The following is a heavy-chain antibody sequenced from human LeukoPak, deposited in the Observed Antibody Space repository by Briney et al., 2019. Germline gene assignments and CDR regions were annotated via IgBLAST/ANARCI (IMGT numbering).Heavy chain of an antibody. Sequence: PGGSLRLSCAASGFTFSSYAMSWVRQAPGKGLEWVSGISGSGGSTYYADSVKGRFTISRDNSKNTLYLQMNSLRAEDTAVYYCAKRTGSSGWYEVFDYWGQGTLVTVSS. V-gene: IGHV3-23*01. J-gene: IGHJ4*02. CDR1: GFTFSSYA. CDR3: AKRTGSSGWYEVFDY. D-gene: IGHD6-19*01. CDR2: ISGSGGST.